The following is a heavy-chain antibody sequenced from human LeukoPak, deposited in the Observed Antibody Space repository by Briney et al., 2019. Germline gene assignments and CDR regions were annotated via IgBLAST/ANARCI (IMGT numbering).Heavy chain of an antibody. Sequence: ASVKVSCKASGYTFTSYYMHWVRQAPGQGLEWMGIINPSGGSTSYAQKFQGRVTMTRDTSTSTVYMELSSLRSEDTAVYYCARERITIFGVVIMPNWYLDLWGRGTLVTVSS. CDR3: ARERITIFGVVIMPNWYLDL. J-gene: IGHJ2*01. CDR1: GYTFTSYY. D-gene: IGHD3-3*01. CDR2: INPSGGST. V-gene: IGHV1-46*01.